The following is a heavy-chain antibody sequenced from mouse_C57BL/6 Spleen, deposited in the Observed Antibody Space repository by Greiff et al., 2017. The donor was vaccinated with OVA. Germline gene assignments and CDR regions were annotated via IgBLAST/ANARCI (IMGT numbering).Heavy chain of an antibody. CDR2: IHPNSGST. J-gene: IGHJ2*01. V-gene: IGHV1-64*01. CDR3: AGGDYYGSFDY. Sequence: VKLQQPGAELVKPGASVKLSCKASGYTFTSYWMHWVKQRPGQGLEWIGMIHPNSGSTNYNEKFKSKATLTVDKSSSTAYMQLSSLTSEDSAVYYCAGGDYYGSFDYWGQGTTLTVSS. D-gene: IGHD1-1*01. CDR1: GYTFTSYW.